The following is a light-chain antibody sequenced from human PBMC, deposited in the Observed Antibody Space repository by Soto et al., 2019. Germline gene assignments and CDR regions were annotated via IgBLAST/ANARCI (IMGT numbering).Light chain of an antibody. CDR1: QSVSSKY. CDR2: DAS. CDR3: QQRSNWPLT. J-gene: IGKJ5*01. Sequence: EIVMTHSPATLSVSPGERATLSCRASQSVSSKYLAWYQQKPGQAPRLXIYDASNRATGIPARFSGSGSGTDFTLTISSLEPEDFEIYYCQQRSNWPLTFGGGTRLEIK. V-gene: IGKV3-11*01.